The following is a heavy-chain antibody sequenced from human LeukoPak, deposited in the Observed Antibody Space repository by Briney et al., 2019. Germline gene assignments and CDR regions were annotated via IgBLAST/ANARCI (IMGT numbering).Heavy chain of an antibody. CDR1: GFTFDDYA. Sequence: PGGSLRLSCAASGFTFDDYAMHWVRQAPGKGLEWVSGISWNSGSIGYADSVKGRFTISRDNAKNSLYLQMNSLRAEDTAVYYCARDPARYSVVPAAIGYWGQGTLVTVSS. V-gene: IGHV3-9*01. D-gene: IGHD2-2*01. J-gene: IGHJ4*02. CDR2: ISWNSGSI. CDR3: ARDPARYSVVPAAIGY.